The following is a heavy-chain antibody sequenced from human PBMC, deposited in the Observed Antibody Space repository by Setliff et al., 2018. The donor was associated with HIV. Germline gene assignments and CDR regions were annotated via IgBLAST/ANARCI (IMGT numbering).Heavy chain of an antibody. V-gene: IGHV1-69*10. J-gene: IGHJ5*02. CDR1: GGTFSSYG. D-gene: IGHD5-18*01. CDR3: ARGGPGSSFGYDWFDP. Sequence: SVKVSCKASGGTFSSYGISWVRQAPGQGLEWMGGIIPILGIANYAQKFQGRVTITADKSTSTAYMELSSLRSEDTAVYYCARGGPGSSFGYDWFDPWGQGTPVTVSS. CDR2: IIPILGIA.